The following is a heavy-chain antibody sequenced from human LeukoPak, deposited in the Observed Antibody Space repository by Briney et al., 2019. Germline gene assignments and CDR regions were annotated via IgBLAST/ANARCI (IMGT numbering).Heavy chain of an antibody. D-gene: IGHD4-17*01. CDR1: GFTFSSYS. V-gene: IGHV3-21*01. J-gene: IGHJ4*02. Sequence: PGGSLRLSCAASGFTFSSYSMIWVRQAPGKGLEWVSSISSSSSYVYYADSVKGRFTISRDNAKNSLYLQMNSLRAEDTAVYYCARDQHGDLDYWGQGTLVTVSS. CDR3: ARDQHGDLDY. CDR2: ISSSSSYV.